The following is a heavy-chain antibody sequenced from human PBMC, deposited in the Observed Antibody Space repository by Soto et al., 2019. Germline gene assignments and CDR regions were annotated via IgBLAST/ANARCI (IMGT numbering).Heavy chain of an antibody. Sequence: HPGGSLRLSCAASGFTFSSYAMSWVRQAPGKGLEWVSAISGSGGSTYYADSVKGRFTISRDNSKNTLYLQMNSLRAEDTAVYYCAKDERALGELSLPFDYWGQGTLVTVSS. CDR2: ISGSGGST. CDR1: GFTFSSYA. D-gene: IGHD3-16*02. V-gene: IGHV3-23*01. J-gene: IGHJ4*02. CDR3: AKDERALGELSLPFDY.